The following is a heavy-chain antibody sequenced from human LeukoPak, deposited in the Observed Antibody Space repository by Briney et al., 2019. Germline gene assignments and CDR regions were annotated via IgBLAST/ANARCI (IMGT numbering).Heavy chain of an antibody. CDR2: IYHSGST. Sequence: SGTLSLTCAVSGGSISSSNWWSWVRQPPGKGLEWIGEIYHSGSTNYNPSLKSRVTISVDKSKNQFSLKLSSVTAADTAVYYCARGVKGLITMVRGGHHYYYMDVWGKGTTVTVSS. CDR1: GGSISSSNW. J-gene: IGHJ6*03. CDR3: ARGVKGLITMVRGGHHYYYMDV. D-gene: IGHD3-10*01. V-gene: IGHV4-4*02.